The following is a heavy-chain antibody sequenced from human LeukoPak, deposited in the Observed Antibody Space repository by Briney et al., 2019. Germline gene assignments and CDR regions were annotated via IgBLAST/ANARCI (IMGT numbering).Heavy chain of an antibody. J-gene: IGHJ6*02. V-gene: IGHV4-39*02. D-gene: IGHD3-22*01. CDR1: GGSISSSSYY. CDR2: IYYSGST. CDR3: ARDLLGDYYDSSGYSDV. Sequence: SETLSLTCTVSGGSISSSSYYWGWIRQPPGKGLEWIGSIYYSGSTYYNPSLKSRVTISVDTSKNQFSLKLSSVTAADTAVYYCARDLLGDYYDSSGYSDVWGQGTTVTVSS.